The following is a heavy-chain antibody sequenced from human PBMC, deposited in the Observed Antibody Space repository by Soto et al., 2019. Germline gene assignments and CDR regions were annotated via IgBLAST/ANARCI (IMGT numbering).Heavy chain of an antibody. D-gene: IGHD1-1*01. CDR1: GFTFSSYS. CDR3: ARDLGPSGLWFDP. Sequence: GESLKISCAASGFTFSSYSMNWVRQAPGKGLEWVSYISSSSSTIYYADSVKGRFTISRDNAKNSLYLQMNSLRAEDTAVYYCARDLGPSGLWFDPWGQGTLVTVSS. J-gene: IGHJ5*02. CDR2: ISSSSSTI. V-gene: IGHV3-48*04.